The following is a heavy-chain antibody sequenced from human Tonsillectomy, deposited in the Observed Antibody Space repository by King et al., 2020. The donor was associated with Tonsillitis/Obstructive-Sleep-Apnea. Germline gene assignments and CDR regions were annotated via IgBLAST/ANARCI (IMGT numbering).Heavy chain of an antibody. CDR3: ARDARAGSYYFDY. CDR2: ISSSSSYI. J-gene: IGHJ4*02. V-gene: IGHV3-21*01. CDR1: EFTFSSYS. D-gene: IGHD6-19*01. Sequence: QLVESGGGLVKPGGSLRLSCAASEFTFSSYSMNWVRQAPGKGLEWVSSISSSSSYIFYADSVKGRFTISRDNAKNSLYLQKNSLRAEDTAVYYCARDARAGSYYFDYWGQGTLVTVSS.